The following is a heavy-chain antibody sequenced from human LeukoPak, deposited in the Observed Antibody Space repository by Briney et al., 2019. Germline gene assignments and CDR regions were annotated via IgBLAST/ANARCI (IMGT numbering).Heavy chain of an antibody. V-gene: IGHV3-7*01. CDR1: GFIFSSYW. CDR3: AKGVYSYPS. CDR2: IKEDGSEI. J-gene: IGHJ5*02. Sequence: GGSLRLSCAASGFIFSSYWTTWVRQAPGKGLQWVANIKEDGSEIYYVDSVKGRFTISRDNAKNSLYLQMNSLRAEDTALYYCAKGVYSYPSWGQGTLVTVSS. D-gene: IGHD3-16*01.